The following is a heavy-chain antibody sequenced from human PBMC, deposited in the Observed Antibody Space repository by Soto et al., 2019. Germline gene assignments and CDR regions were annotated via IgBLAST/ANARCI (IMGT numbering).Heavy chain of an antibody. V-gene: IGHV4-31*03. CDR1: GGSISSGGYY. J-gene: IGHJ5*02. CDR3: ALVDDQLGRFDP. CDR2: IYYSGST. D-gene: IGHD2-2*01. Sequence: QVQLQESGPGLVKPSQTLSLTCTVSGGSISSGGYYWSWIRQHPGKGLEWIGYIYYSGSTYYNPSLKSRVTRSVDTSKNQFSLKLSSVTAAATAVYYCALVDDQLGRFDPWGQGTLVTVSS.